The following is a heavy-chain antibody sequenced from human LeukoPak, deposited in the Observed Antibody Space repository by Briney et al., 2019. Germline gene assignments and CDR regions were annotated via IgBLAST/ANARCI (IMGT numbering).Heavy chain of an antibody. V-gene: IGHV1-24*01. D-gene: IGHD6-19*01. J-gene: IGHJ4*02. Sequence: GSVKVSCKVSGYTLTELSMHWVRQAPGKGLEWMGGFDPEDGETIYAQKFQGRVTMTEDTSTDTAYMEPSSLRSEDTAVYYCATNPGYSSGWYPYWGQGTLVTVSS. CDR3: ATNPGYSSGWYPY. CDR2: FDPEDGET. CDR1: GYTLTELS.